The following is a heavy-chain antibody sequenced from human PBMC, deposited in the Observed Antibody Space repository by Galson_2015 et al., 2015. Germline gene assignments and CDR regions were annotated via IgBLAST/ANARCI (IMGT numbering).Heavy chain of an antibody. D-gene: IGHD4-11*01. V-gene: IGHV3-74*01. CDR1: GFTFNSSW. CDR2: INSDGSNI. CDR3: ARPSQFQAFDI. Sequence: SLRLSCAASGFTFNSSWMHWVRHAPGKGLVWVSRINSDGSNINYADSVKGRFTISRDNAKNTLYLQMNSLRAEDTAVYYCARPSQFQAFDIWGQGTMVTVSS. J-gene: IGHJ3*02.